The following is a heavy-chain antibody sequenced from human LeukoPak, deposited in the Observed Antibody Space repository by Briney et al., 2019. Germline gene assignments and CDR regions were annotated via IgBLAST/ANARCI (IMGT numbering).Heavy chain of an antibody. V-gene: IGHV1-24*01. Sequence: ASVKVSCKVSGYTLTELSMHWVRQAPGKGLEWMGGFDPEDGETIYAQKSQGRVTMTEDTSTDTAYMELSSLRSEDTAVYYCATGAKGYGSGSPPNWGQGTLVTVSS. D-gene: IGHD3-10*01. CDR3: ATGAKGYGSGSPPN. J-gene: IGHJ4*02. CDR1: GYTLTELS. CDR2: FDPEDGET.